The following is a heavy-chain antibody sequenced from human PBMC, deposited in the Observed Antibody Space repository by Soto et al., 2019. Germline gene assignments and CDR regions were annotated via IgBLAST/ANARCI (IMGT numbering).Heavy chain of an antibody. CDR2: IYHSGTT. J-gene: IGHJ4*02. Sequence: SETLSLTCAVSGGSISSGGHSWSWIRQSPGKGLEWIGYIYHSGTTYYNPSLKSRVTISVDRSKNQFSLRLSSVTAADTAVYYCARGATGTTTHFDYWGQGTLVTVSS. CDR1: GGSISSGGHS. D-gene: IGHD1-1*01. V-gene: IGHV4-30-2*06. CDR3: ARGATGTTTHFDY.